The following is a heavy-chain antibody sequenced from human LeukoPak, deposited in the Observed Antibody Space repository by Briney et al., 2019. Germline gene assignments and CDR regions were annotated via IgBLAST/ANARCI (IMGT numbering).Heavy chain of an antibody. CDR3: ARGATFRGTYYMDV. J-gene: IGHJ6*03. V-gene: IGHV4-59*11. CDR2: NDYSGST. D-gene: IGHD3-10*01. CDR1: GGPISTHY. Sequence: SETLPLTCIVSGGPISTHYWSWSRQPPGKGLEWIGYNDYSGSTNYNPSLKSRVTISVDTSKNQFSLKLNSVTAADTAVYYCARGATFRGTYYMDVWGKGTTVTVSS.